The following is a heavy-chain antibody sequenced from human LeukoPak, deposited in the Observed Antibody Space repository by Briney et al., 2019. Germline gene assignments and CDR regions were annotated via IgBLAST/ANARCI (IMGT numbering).Heavy chain of an antibody. J-gene: IGHJ4*02. CDR2: IKHSGST. V-gene: IGHV4-34*01. D-gene: IGHD6-19*01. Sequence: PSETLSLTWAVYGGSFSGYYWRWIRPPPGKGLEWIGEIKHSGSTNYNPSLKSRVTISVDTSKTQFSLKLSSVTAADTAVYYCARELDSSGWYTRVYYFDYWGQGTLVTVSS. CDR3: ARELDSSGWYTRVYYFDY. CDR1: GGSFSGYY.